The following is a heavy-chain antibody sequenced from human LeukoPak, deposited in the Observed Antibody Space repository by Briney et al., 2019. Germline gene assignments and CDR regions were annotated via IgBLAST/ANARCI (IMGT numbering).Heavy chain of an antibody. D-gene: IGHD5-24*01. Sequence: PGGSLRLSCAASGNYWMHWVRQAPGKGLVWVSHINSDGSWTSYADSVKGRFTISRDTSNNTLYLQMNSLRAEDTAVYYCAREGKWLQLRYFDYWGQGTLVTVSS. J-gene: IGHJ4*02. CDR2: INSDGSWT. CDR1: GNYW. V-gene: IGHV3-74*01. CDR3: AREGKWLQLRYFDY.